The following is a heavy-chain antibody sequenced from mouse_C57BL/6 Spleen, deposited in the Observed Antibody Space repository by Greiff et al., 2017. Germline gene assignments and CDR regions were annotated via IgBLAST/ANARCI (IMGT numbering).Heavy chain of an antibody. CDR3: ARDYSNYEAMDY. Sequence: QVQLQQPGAELVKPGASVKLSCKASGYTFTSYWMQWVKQRPGQGLEWIGEIDPSDSYTNYNQKFKGKATLTVDTSSSTAYMQLSSLTSEDSAVYYCARDYSNYEAMDYWGQGTSVTVSS. V-gene: IGHV1-50*01. CDR1: GYTFTSYW. CDR2: IDPSDSYT. D-gene: IGHD2-5*01. J-gene: IGHJ4*01.